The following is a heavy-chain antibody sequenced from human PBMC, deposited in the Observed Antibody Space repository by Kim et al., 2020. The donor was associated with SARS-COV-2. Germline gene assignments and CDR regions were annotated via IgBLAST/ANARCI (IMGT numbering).Heavy chain of an antibody. CDR3: ARHVIAEHFDY. CDR2: IFYSGST. Sequence: SETLSLTCTVSGGSISGSTSYWGWIRQPPGKGLEWIGSIFYSGSTYYNPSLRSRVTISVHTSTTQFSLKLNSVTAADTAVYYCARHVIAEHFDYWGPGTPVTVSS. CDR1: GGSISGSTSY. D-gene: IGHD6-13*01. V-gene: IGHV4-39*01. J-gene: IGHJ4*01.